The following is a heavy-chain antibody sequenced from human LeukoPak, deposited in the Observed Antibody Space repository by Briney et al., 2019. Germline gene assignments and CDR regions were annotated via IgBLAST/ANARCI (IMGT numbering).Heavy chain of an antibody. J-gene: IGHJ3*02. CDR3: ARGEKGLLLAFDI. D-gene: IGHD2/OR15-2a*01. CDR2: ISGSGGST. CDR1: GFTFSSYA. Sequence: PGGSLRLSCAASGFTFSSYAMSWVRQAPGKGLEWVSAISGSGGSTYYADSVKGRFTISRDNSKNTLYLQMNSLRAEDTAVYYCARGEKGLLLAFDIWGQGTMVTVSS. V-gene: IGHV3-23*01.